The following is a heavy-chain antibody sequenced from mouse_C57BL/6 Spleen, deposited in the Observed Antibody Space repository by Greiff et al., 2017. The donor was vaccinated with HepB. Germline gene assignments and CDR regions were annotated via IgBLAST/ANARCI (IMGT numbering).Heavy chain of an antibody. Sequence: VQVVESGAELMKPGASVKLSCKATGYTFTGYWIEWVKQRPGHGLEWVGEILPGSGSNNYNEKFKGKATFTAETSSNTAYMQISSLTTEDSAIYYCASFSIFFDYWGQGTTLTVSS. CDR1: GYTFTGYW. CDR3: ASFSIFFDY. CDR2: ILPGSGSN. D-gene: IGHD2-10*02. J-gene: IGHJ2*01. V-gene: IGHV1-9*01.